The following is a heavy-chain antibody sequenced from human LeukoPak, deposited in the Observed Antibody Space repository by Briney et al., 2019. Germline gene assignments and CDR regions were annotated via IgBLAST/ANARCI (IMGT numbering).Heavy chain of an antibody. V-gene: IGHV3-30*18. CDR2: ISYDGSNK. CDR3: AKDEPGISATRPDY. Sequence: PGGSLRLSCAASGVTFSLFGMHWVRQAPGKGQDWEALISYDGSNKWYADSVEGRFPTSRDNSKNTLYLQMSSLRAEDTAVYYCAKDEPGISATRPDYWGQGTLVSVSS. J-gene: IGHJ4*02. D-gene: IGHD6-19*01. CDR1: GVTFSLFG.